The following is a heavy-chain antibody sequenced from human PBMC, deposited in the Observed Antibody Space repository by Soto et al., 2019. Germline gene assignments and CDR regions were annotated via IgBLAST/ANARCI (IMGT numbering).Heavy chain of an antibody. CDR1: GYTFTSYG. V-gene: IGHV1-18*01. J-gene: IGHJ4*02. CDR2: ISAYNGNT. D-gene: IGHD3-3*01. CDR3: GREPSLIITIFGVAPGYFAS. Sequence: ASVKVSCKASGYTFTSYGISWVRQAPGQGLEWMGWISAYNGNTNYAQKLQGRVTMTTDTSTSTAYMELRSLRSDDTAVYYCGREPSLIITIFGVAPGYFASWGRGTLVTVSS.